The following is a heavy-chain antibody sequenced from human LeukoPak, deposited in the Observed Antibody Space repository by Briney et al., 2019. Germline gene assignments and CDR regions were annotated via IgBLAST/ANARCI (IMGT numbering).Heavy chain of an antibody. CDR2: IIPIFGTA. V-gene: IGHV1-69*05. Sequence: SVKVSCKASGGTFSSYAISWVRQAPGQGLEWMGGIIPIFGTANYAQKFQGRVTITTDESTSTAYMELSSLRSEDTAVYYCASSRYYDSSGYYYTYDYWGQGTLVSVSS. CDR3: ASSRYYDSSGYYYTYDY. D-gene: IGHD3-22*01. J-gene: IGHJ4*02. CDR1: GGTFSSYA.